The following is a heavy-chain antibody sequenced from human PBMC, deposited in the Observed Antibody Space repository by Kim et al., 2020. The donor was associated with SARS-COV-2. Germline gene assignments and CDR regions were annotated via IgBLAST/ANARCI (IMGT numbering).Heavy chain of an antibody. Sequence: SETLSLTCTVSGGSISSYYWSWIRQPPGKGLEWIGYIYYSGSTNYNPSLKSRVTISVDTSKNQFSLKLSSVTAADTAVYYCARHSSYYYYYMDVWGKGTTVTVSS. CDR3: ARHSSYYYYYMDV. CDR1: GGSISSYY. J-gene: IGHJ6*03. V-gene: IGHV4-59*01. CDR2: IYYSGST. D-gene: IGHD6-19*01.